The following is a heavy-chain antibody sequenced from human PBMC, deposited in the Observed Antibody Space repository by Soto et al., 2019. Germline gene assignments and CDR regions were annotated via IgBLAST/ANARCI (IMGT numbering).Heavy chain of an antibody. CDR2: IIPIFGTA. J-gene: IGHJ4*02. CDR3: ARSGDSSGYYYGYFDY. V-gene: IGHV1-69*13. D-gene: IGHD3-22*01. Sequence: SVKVSCKASGGTFSSYAISWVRQAPGQGLEWMGGIIPIFGTANYAQKFQGRVTITADESTSTAYMELSSLRAEDTAVYYCARSGDSSGYYYGYFDYWGQGTLVTVSS. CDR1: GGTFSSYA.